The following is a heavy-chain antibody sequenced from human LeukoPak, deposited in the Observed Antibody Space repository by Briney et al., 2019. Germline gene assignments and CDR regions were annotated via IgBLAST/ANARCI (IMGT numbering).Heavy chain of an antibody. CDR2: MNPNSGNT. J-gene: IGHJ4*02. D-gene: IGHD1-14*01. Sequence: ASVKVSCKASGYTFASYDINWVRQATGQGLKWMGWMNPNSGNTGYAQKFQGRVTITTDESTSTAYMELSSLRSEDTAVYYCASYLTEVVGFRYHYYFDYWGQGTLVTVSS. CDR1: GYTFASYD. CDR3: ASYLTEVVGFRYHYYFDY. V-gene: IGHV1-8*01.